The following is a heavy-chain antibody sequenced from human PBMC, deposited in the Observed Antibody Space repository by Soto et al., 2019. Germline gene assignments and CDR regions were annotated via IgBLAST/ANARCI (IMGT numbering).Heavy chain of an antibody. J-gene: IGHJ4*02. Sequence: QVQLVQSGAEVQNPGSSVKVSCKTSGGTFNSYLIDWVRQAPGQGLEWMGGIIPAFGTAKYAQKFQGRVTITADKSTTTAYMELRTLTSEDTAVYYCARGLDQPPVGLYFDTWGQGTLVTVSS. V-gene: IGHV1-69*06. CDR3: ARGLDQPPVGLYFDT. CDR2: IIPAFGTA. D-gene: IGHD2-2*01. CDR1: GGTFNSYL.